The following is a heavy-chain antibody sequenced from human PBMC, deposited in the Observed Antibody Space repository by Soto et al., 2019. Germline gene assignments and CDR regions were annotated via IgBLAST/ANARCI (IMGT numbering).Heavy chain of an antibody. CDR2: ISGSGGST. Sequence: SLRLSCAASGFTFSSSAMTWVRQAPGKGLEWVSTISGSGGSTYYADSVKGRFTISRDNSKNTLYLQMNSVRAEDPAVYYCAKASKTTVTTAFDYWGQGTLVTVSS. CDR1: GFTFSSSA. D-gene: IGHD4-17*01. CDR3: AKASKTTVTTAFDY. J-gene: IGHJ4*02. V-gene: IGHV3-23*01.